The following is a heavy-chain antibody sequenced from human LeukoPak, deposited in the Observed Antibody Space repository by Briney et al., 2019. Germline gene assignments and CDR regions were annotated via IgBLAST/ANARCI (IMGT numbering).Heavy chain of an antibody. CDR2: INPNSGGT. CDR1: GYTFTGYY. J-gene: IGHJ6*03. V-gene: IGHV1-2*02. CDR3: ARDPTGYSSSFGARSYYYYYYMDV. Sequence: ASVKVSCTASGYTFTGYYMHWVRQAPGQGLEWMGWINPNSGGTNYAQKFQGRVTMTRDTSISTAYMELSRLRSDDTAVYYCARDPTGYSSSFGARSYYYYYYMDVWGKGTTVTVSS. D-gene: IGHD6-6*01.